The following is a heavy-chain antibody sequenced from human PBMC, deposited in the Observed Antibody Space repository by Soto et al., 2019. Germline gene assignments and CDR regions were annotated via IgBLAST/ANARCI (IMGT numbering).Heavy chain of an antibody. V-gene: IGHV4-39*01. J-gene: IGHJ6*02. Sequence: SETLSLTCTVSGGSISSSRYYWGWIRQPPGKGLEWIGSIYYSGYTYYNPSLKSRVTISVDTSKNQFSLKLSSVTAADTAVYFCARHNGHLYGGYYYDMDVCGQGTTVTVSS. D-gene: IGHD4-17*01. CDR2: IYYSGYT. CDR1: GGSISSSRYY. CDR3: ARHNGHLYGGYYYDMDV.